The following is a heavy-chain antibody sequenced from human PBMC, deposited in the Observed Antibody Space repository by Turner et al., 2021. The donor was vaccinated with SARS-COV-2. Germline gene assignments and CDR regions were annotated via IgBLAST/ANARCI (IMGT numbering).Heavy chain of an antibody. D-gene: IGHD6-13*01. J-gene: IGHJ4*02. Sequence: EVQLVEYGGGLVQPGGSLRISCAASGFTYSSYWMSWVRQAPGKGLEWVANINQDGSEKYVDSVKGRFTISRDNAKNSLYLQMNSRRAEGTAVYYCARLHTSSWYFDYWGQGTLVTVSS. V-gene: IGHV3-7*03. CDR2: INQDGSEK. CDR1: GFTYSSYW. CDR3: ARLHTSSWYFDY.